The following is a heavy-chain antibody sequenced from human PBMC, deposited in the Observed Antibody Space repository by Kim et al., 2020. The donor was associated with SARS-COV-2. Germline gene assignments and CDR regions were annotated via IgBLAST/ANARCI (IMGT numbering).Heavy chain of an antibody. CDR2: IYPGDSDT. D-gene: IGHD3-3*01. CDR3: ARLEGTIFGVDYYFDY. CDR1: GYSFTSYW. V-gene: IGHV5-51*01. Sequence: GESLKISCKGSGYSFTSYWIGWVRQMPGKGLEWMGIIYPGDSDTRYSPSFQGQVTISADKSISTAYLQWSSLKASDTAMYYCARLEGTIFGVDYYFDYWGQGTLVTVSS. J-gene: IGHJ4*02.